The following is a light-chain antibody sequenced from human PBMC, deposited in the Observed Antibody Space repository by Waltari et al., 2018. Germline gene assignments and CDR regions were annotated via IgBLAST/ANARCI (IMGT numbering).Light chain of an antibody. CDR3: QQYFAYPIT. CDR2: AAS. Sequence: AIRMTQSPTSFSASTGDRVTITCRASQDIATYLAWYQQKPGKAPNLLIYAASGLQSAVPARFSGSGSGTDFTLTISRLQSEDFATYYCQQYFAYPITFGQGTRLEIK. CDR1: QDIATY. J-gene: IGKJ5*01. V-gene: IGKV1-8*01.